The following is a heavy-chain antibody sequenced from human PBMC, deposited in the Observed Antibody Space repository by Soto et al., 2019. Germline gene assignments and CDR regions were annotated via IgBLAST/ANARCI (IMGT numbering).Heavy chain of an antibody. CDR3: ARGEAYLREVTFDYHGMDV. J-gene: IGHJ6*02. Sequence: PSDTLSPTCTVSGGSISSSSYYWGWIRQPPGKGLEWIGSIYYSGSTYYNPSLKSRVAITLDTSKNQFSLRLTSVTAADTAVYFCARGEAYLREVTFDYHGMDVWGQGTTVTVSS. CDR1: GGSISSSSYY. D-gene: IGHD3-10*01. CDR2: IYYSGST. V-gene: IGHV4-39*01.